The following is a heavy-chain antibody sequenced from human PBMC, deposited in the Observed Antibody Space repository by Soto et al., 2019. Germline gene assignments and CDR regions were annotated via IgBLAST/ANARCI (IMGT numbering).Heavy chain of an antibody. V-gene: IGHV3-23*01. J-gene: IGHJ3*01. CDR1: DSTIRRYA. Sequence: GGSLRLSCAASDSTIRRYAMSWVRQAPGKGLEWVSGITGNSARIYYADSVKGRFSISRDNSKNTLYLQMDTLRAEDTAVYYCAKNGDFDHAAFDVWGQGTVVTVSS. CDR3: AKNGDFDHAAFDV. CDR2: ITGNSARI. D-gene: IGHD2-8*01.